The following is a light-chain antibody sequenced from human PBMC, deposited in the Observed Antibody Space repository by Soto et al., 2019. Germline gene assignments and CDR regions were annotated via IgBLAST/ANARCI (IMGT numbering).Light chain of an antibody. CDR3: QKYNPAPVT. CDR2: AAS. Sequence: DIPMTQSPSSLSASVGDRVNITCRASQGISNSLAWYQQQPGKVPRLLIYAASTLQSGVPSRFSGSGSETDFTLSISSLQPEDVATYYCQKYNPAPVTFGQGTRLEIK. V-gene: IGKV1-27*01. CDR1: QGISNS. J-gene: IGKJ5*01.